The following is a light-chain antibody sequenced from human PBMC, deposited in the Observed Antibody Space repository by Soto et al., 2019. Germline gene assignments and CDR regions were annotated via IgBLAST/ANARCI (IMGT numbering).Light chain of an antibody. J-gene: IGLJ1*01. V-gene: IGLV2-11*01. CDR2: EVS. CDR3: CSYAGSFTYV. Sequence: QSVLTQPRSVSGSPGQSVTISCTGTSSDVGGYNYVSWYQQHPGKAPKLMIYEVSKRPSGVPDRFSGSKSGNTASLTISGLQVEDEADYSCCSYAGSFTYVFGTGTKVTVL. CDR1: SSDVGGYNY.